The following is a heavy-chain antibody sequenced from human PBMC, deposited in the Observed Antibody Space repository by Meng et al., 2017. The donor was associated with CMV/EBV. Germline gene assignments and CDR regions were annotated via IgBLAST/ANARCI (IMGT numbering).Heavy chain of an antibody. Sequence: QFGESGGRLVQPGGSLRLSCTASGFTVSSNYMSWVRQAPGKGLEWISIIYGSGNTYYGDSVKGRFTISRDNSKNTLYLQMNSLRAEDTAVYYCAREIPQAWGYWGQGTLVTVSS. CDR2: IYGSGNT. J-gene: IGHJ4*02. D-gene: IGHD2-21*01. CDR1: GFTVSSNY. V-gene: IGHV3-66*01. CDR3: AREIPQAWGY.